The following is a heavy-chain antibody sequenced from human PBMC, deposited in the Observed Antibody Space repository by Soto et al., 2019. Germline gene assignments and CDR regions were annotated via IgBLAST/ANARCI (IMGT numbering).Heavy chain of an antibody. D-gene: IGHD4-17*01. CDR2: ISYDGSNK. J-gene: IGHJ3*02. V-gene: IGHV3-30-3*01. CDR3: AQGNYGDYALDAFDI. CDR1: GFTFSSYA. Sequence: GGSLRLSCAASGFTFSSYALHWVRQAPGTGLEWVAVISYDGSNKYYADSVKGRFTISRDNSKNTLYLQMNSLRAEDTAVYYCAQGNYGDYALDAFDIWGQGTMVTVSS.